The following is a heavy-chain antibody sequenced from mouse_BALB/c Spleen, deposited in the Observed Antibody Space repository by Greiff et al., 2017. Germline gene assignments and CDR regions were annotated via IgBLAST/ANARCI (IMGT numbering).Heavy chain of an antibody. CDR2: ISTYYGNT. J-gene: IGHJ4*01. D-gene: IGHD2-14*01. Sequence: QVQLKESGPELVRPGVSVKISCKGSSYTFTDYAMHWVKQSHAKSLEWIGVISTYYGNTNYNQKFKGKATMTVDKSSSTAYMELARLTSEDSAVYYCARAPYRYDEGYAMDYWGQGTSVTVSS. V-gene: IGHV1-67*01. CDR1: SYTFTDYA. CDR3: ARAPYRYDEGYAMDY.